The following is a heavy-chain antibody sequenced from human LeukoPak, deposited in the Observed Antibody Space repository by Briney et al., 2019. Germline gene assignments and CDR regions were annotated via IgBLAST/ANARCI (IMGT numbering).Heavy chain of an antibody. CDR2: ITPILGIA. CDR1: GGTFSSYT. V-gene: IGHV1-69*02. CDR3: ARRDYYDSSGSLDY. J-gene: IGHJ4*02. D-gene: IGHD3-22*01. Sequence: SVKVSCKASGGTFSSYTISWVRQAPGQGLEWMGRITPILGIANYAQKFQGRVTITADKSTSTAYMELSSLRSEDTAVCYCARRDYYDSSGSLDYWGQGTLVTVSS.